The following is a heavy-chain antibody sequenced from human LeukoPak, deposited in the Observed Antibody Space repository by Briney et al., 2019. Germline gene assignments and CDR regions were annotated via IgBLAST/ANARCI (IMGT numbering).Heavy chain of an antibody. CDR3: ARGKYYYDSSGFDAFDI. CDR2: ISYDGSNK. J-gene: IGHJ3*02. Sequence: PGRSLRLSCAASGFTFSSYAMHWVRQAPGKGLEWVAVISYDGSNKYYADSVKGRFTISRDNSKNTLYLQMNSLRAEDTAVYYCARGKYYYDSSGFDAFDIWGQGTMVTVSS. D-gene: IGHD3-22*01. V-gene: IGHV3-30-3*01. CDR1: GFTFSSYA.